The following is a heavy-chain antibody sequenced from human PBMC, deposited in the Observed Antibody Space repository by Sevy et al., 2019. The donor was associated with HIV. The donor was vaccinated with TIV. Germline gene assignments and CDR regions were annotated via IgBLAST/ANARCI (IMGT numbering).Heavy chain of an antibody. CDR2: IWYDGTIK. Sequence: GGSLRLSCAASGFTFSSYVMHWVRQAPGKGLEWVALIWYDGTIKYYADSVKGRFTISRDNSKDKLVLQMNSLTPEDTAVYYCARGGGYCGGDCYSIDYWGQGALVTVSS. CDR3: ARGGGYCGGDCYSIDY. V-gene: IGHV3-33*08. J-gene: IGHJ4*02. CDR1: GFTFSSYV. D-gene: IGHD2-21*02.